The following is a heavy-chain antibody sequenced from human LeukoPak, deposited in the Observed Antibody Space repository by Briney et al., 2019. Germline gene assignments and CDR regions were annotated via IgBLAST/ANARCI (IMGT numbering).Heavy chain of an antibody. J-gene: IGHJ4*02. D-gene: IGHD3-22*01. Sequence: SQTLSLTCTASGFSISSGSYYWSWLRQPAGKGLEWIGRIYTSGSTNYNPSLKSRVTISVDTSKNQFSLKLSSVTAADTAVYYCARVTTGGYYNCWGQGTLVTVSS. CDR1: GFSISSGSYY. CDR2: IYTSGST. CDR3: ARVTTGGYYNC. V-gene: IGHV4-61*02.